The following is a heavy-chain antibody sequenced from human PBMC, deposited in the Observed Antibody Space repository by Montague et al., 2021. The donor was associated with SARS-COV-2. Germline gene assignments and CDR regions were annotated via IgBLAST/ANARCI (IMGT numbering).Heavy chain of an antibody. J-gene: IGHJ4*02. CDR1: GGFISSYY. CDR3: VRVGVSNWYSFFDY. V-gene: IGHV4-59*01. D-gene: IGHD6-13*01. CDR2: IFNSGST. Sequence: SETLSLTCTVSGGFISSYYWSWIRQPPGKGLEWIGYIFNSGSTNYNPSXXSRVTISVDTSKNQLSLRLRSVTAADTAVYYCVRVGVSNWYSFFDYWGQGTLVTVSS.